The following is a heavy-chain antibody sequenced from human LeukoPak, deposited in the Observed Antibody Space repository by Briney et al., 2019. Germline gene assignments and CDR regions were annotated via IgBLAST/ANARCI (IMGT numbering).Heavy chain of an antibody. Sequence: ASVKVSCKASGGTFISYAISWVRQAPGQGLEWMGGIIPIFGTANYAQKFQGRVTITADESTSTAYMELSSLRSEDTAVYYRARGRPYGSGSYSDYWGQGTLVTVSS. CDR2: IIPIFGTA. V-gene: IGHV1-69*13. J-gene: IGHJ4*02. CDR3: ARGRPYGSGSYSDY. CDR1: GGTFISYA. D-gene: IGHD3-10*01.